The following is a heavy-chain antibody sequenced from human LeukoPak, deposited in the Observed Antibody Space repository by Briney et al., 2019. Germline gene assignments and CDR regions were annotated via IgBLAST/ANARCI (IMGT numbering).Heavy chain of an antibody. CDR1: GFTLSSNY. CDR3: ARGPMNLADCGGDCYSLYDH. Sequence: GGSLRLSCAASGFTLSSNYMSWVRQAPGKGLEWVSVIYSGGSTYYADSVKGRFTISRDNSKNTLYLQMNSLRAEDMAVYYCARGPMNLADCGGDCYSLYDHWGQGTLVTVSS. CDR2: IYSGGST. D-gene: IGHD2-21*02. J-gene: IGHJ5*02. V-gene: IGHV3-53*01.